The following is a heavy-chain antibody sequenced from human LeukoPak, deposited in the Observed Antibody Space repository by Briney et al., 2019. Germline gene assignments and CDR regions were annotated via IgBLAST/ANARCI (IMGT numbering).Heavy chain of an antibody. Sequence: GRSLRLSCSASGFTFSTYAMHWVRQAPGKGLEWVAVISYDGSQKYYADSVKGRFTISRDNSKNTLYLQMNSLRAEDTAVYYCARKTDSGGQGDYWGPGTLATVSS. D-gene: IGHD3-22*01. CDR2: ISYDGSQK. V-gene: IGHV3-30*14. J-gene: IGHJ4*02. CDR3: ARKTDSGGQGDY. CDR1: GFTFSTYA.